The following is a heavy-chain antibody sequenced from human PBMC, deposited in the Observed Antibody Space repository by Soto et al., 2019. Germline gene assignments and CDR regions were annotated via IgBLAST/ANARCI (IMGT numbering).Heavy chain of an antibody. Sequence: GESLKISCKGSGYSFTSCWVTWVRQMPGKGLEWMGRIDPSDSYTNYNPPFQGHVTISVDKSISTAYLQWSSLKASDTAMYYCARLYGGNSGMDVWGQGTTVTVSS. CDR2: IDPSDSYT. CDR3: ARLYGGNSGMDV. J-gene: IGHJ6*02. D-gene: IGHD4-17*01. V-gene: IGHV5-10-1*01. CDR1: GYSFTSCW.